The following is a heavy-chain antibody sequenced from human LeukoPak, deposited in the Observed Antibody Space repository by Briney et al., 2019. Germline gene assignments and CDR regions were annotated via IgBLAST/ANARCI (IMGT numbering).Heavy chain of an antibody. D-gene: IGHD3-10*01. J-gene: IGHJ6*04. Sequence: ASVKVSCKVSGYTLTELSMHLVRQPPGKGLEWMGGFDPEDGETIYAQKFQGRVTITEDTSTDTAHMELSRLRSEDTAVYYCATYLYGSGRGGMDVWGKGTTVTVSS. CDR1: GYTLTELS. CDR2: FDPEDGET. V-gene: IGHV1-24*01. CDR3: ATYLYGSGRGGMDV.